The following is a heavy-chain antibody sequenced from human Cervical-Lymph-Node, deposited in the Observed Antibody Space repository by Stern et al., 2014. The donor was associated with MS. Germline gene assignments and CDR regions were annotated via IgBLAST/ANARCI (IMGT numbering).Heavy chain of an antibody. J-gene: IGHJ6*02. V-gene: IGHV1-69*06. D-gene: IGHD1-1*01. Sequence: VQLVESGAEVKKPGSSVKVSCKASGGTFSSQAISWVRQAPGQGLEWVGGIIPIFGAAHYAQKLQGRVTITADKSTTTVYMELRSLRSEDTAVYYCARDEIGQTTTHYYYYGMDVWGQGTTVTVSS. CDR1: GGTFSSQA. CDR2: IIPIFGAA. CDR3: ARDEIGQTTTHYYYYGMDV.